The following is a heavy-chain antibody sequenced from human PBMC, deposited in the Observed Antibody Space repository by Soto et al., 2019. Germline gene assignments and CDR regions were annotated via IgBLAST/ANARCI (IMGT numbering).Heavy chain of an antibody. CDR3: ATLSNDFWSGPNNWFDP. CDR1: GYTLTELS. J-gene: IGHJ5*02. V-gene: IGHV1-24*01. Sequence: QVQLVQSGAEVKKPGASVKVSCKVSGYTLTELSMHWVRQAPGNGPEWMGGFDPEDGETIYAQKFQGRVTMTEDTSTDPAYMELSSLRSEDTAVYYCATLSNDFWSGPNNWFDPWGQGTLVTVSS. CDR2: FDPEDGET. D-gene: IGHD3-3*01.